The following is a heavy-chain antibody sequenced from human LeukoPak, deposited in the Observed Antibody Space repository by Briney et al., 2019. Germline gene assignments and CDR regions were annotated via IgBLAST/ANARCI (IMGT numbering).Heavy chain of an antibody. CDR2: ITSGGGYT. CDR3: ARGHYDVLTSSYKWTPNY. CDR1: GFTFSTYN. J-gene: IGHJ4*02. D-gene: IGHD3-9*01. Sequence: PGGSLRLSCAASGFTFSTYNMNWVRQAPGKGLEWVSSITSGGGYTYYADSVKGRFTTSRDNAKNSLSLRLDSLRAEDTAVYYCARGHYDVLTSSYKWTPNYWGQGTL. V-gene: IGHV3-21*06.